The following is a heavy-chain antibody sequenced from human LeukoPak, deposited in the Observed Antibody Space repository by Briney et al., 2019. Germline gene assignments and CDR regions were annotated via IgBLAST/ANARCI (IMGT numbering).Heavy chain of an antibody. Sequence: SGGSLRLSCAASGFKFDDYGVSWVRQGPGKGLEWVSGMNWNGESIGYADSVQGRFTISRDNAKNLLYLQMNSLRVEDTALYYCARWLTTIGWFPANYWGQGTLVTVSS. CDR3: ARWLTTIGWFPANY. CDR1: GFKFDDYG. V-gene: IGHV3-20*04. D-gene: IGHD6-19*01. CDR2: MNWNGESI. J-gene: IGHJ4*02.